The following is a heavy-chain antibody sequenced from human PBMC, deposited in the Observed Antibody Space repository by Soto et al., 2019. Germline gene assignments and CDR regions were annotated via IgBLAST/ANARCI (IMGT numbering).Heavy chain of an antibody. V-gene: IGHV4-59*01. D-gene: IGHD5-18*01. Sequence: PSETLSLTCTVSGGSISSYYWSWIRQPPGKGLEWIGYIYYSGSTNYNPSLKSRVTISVDTSKNQFSLKLSSVTAADTAVYYCARAGYSYGVGAEYFQHWGQGTLVTVSS. CDR1: GGSISSYY. CDR2: IYYSGST. CDR3: ARAGYSYGVGAEYFQH. J-gene: IGHJ1*01.